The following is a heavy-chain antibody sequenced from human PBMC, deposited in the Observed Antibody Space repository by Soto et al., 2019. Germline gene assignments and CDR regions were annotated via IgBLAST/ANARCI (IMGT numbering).Heavy chain of an antibody. V-gene: IGHV4-34*01. J-gene: IGHJ4*02. D-gene: IGHD6-6*01. Sequence: SETLSLTCAVYGRSFSGYYWSWIRQPPGKGLEWIGEINHSGSTNYNPSLKSRVTISVDTSKNQFSLKLSSVTAADMAVYYCARSYSTSSPLYFDYWGQGTLVTVSS. CDR3: ARSYSTSSPLYFDY. CDR2: INHSGST. CDR1: GRSFSGYY.